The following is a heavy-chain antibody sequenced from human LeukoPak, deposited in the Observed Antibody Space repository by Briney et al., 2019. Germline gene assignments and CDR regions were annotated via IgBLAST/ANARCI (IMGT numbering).Heavy chain of an antibody. CDR2: IKQDGSEK. Sequence: ETLSLTCGVSGGSINSNNWWSWVRQPPEKGLEWVANIKQDGSEKYYVDSVKGRFTISRDNAKNSLYLQMNSLRAEDTAVYYCAREGTPLYYYDSSGYPDYWGQGTLLTVSS. J-gene: IGHJ4*02. D-gene: IGHD3-22*01. CDR1: GGSINSNNW. V-gene: IGHV3-7*03. CDR3: AREGTPLYYYDSSGYPDY.